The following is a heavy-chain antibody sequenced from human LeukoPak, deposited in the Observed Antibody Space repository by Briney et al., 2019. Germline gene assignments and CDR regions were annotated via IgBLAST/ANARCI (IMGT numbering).Heavy chain of an antibody. D-gene: IGHD3-22*01. CDR3: AKDPINYYDSSSYYRNY. CDR2: ISGSGGST. CDR1: GLTFNGYA. J-gene: IGHJ4*02. Sequence: PGGSLRLSCAASGLTFNGYAMSWVRQAPGKGLEWVSAISGSGGSTYYADSVKGRFTISRDNSKNTLYLQMNSLRAEDTAVYYCAKDPINYYDSSSYYRNYWGQGTLVTVSS. V-gene: IGHV3-23*01.